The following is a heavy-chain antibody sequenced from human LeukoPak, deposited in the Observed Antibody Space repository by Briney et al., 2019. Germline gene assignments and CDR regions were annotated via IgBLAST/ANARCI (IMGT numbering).Heavy chain of an antibody. D-gene: IGHD3-10*01. Sequence: GSLRLSCAASGFTFSSYGMSWVRQAPGKGLECIGYIHYTGSTNYNPSLKSRVTISVDTSKSQFSLKLSSVTAADTAIYYCARGGYYGSGNDFRFDPWGQGTLVTVSS. CDR3: ARGGYYGSGNDFRFDP. V-gene: IGHV4-59*01. CDR1: GFTFSSYG. CDR2: IHYTGST. J-gene: IGHJ5*02.